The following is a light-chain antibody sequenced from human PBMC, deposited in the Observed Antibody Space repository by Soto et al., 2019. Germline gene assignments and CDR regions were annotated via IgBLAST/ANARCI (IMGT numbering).Light chain of an antibody. CDR1: QSISSW. V-gene: IGKV1-5*01. Sequence: DSPMTQSPSTLSASVGDRVTITCRASQSISSWLAWYQQKPGKAPKLLIYDASSLESGVPSRFSGSGSGTEFTLTISSLQPDDFATFYCQQYNSYPITFGQGTRLAIK. CDR2: DAS. J-gene: IGKJ5*01. CDR3: QQYNSYPIT.